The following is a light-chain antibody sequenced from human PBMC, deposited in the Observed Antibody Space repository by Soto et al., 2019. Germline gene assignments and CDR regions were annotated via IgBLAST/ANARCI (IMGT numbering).Light chain of an antibody. J-gene: IGKJ1*01. Sequence: DIVMTQSLDSLTVSLGERATINCKSSQSVLYSSNNKNHLAWYQQKPGQPPKLLIYWASTRESGVPDRFSGSGSGTDFTLTISSLQAEDVAVYYCQQYYSTPLTFGQGTRVEIK. CDR3: QQYYSTPLT. CDR1: QSVLYSSNNKNH. CDR2: WAS. V-gene: IGKV4-1*01.